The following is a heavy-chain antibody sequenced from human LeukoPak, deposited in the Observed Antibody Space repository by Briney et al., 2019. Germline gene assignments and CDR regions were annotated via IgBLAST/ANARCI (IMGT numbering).Heavy chain of an antibody. V-gene: IGHV1-69*06. CDR1: GGTFSSYA. Sequence: SVKVSCKASGGTFSSYAISWVRQAPRQGLDWMGRIIPIFGTANYAQKFQGRVTITADKSTSTGYMELSSLRSEDTAVYYCAREDVGRYYDSSGYQSSPFDYWGQGTLVTVSS. J-gene: IGHJ4*02. D-gene: IGHD3-22*01. CDR3: AREDVGRYYDSSGYQSSPFDY. CDR2: IIPIFGTA.